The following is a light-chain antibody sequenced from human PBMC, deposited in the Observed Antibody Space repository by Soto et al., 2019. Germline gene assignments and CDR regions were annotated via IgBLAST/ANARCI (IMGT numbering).Light chain of an antibody. CDR2: DAS. V-gene: IGKV3-11*01. J-gene: IGKJ4*01. Sequence: EIVLTQFPSTLSLSPGERATLSCSASQSINTFLAWYQQKPGQAPRLVIYDASMIAPGIPARFSGSGSGTDFTLTISSLEPEDFAVYDCQQRSSWRVTFGGGTKVEIK. CDR3: QQRSSWRVT. CDR1: QSINTF.